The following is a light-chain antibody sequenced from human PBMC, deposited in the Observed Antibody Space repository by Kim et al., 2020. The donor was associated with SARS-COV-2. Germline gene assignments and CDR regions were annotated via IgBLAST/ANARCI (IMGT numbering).Light chain of an antibody. J-gene: IGLJ1*01. CDR3: CSRDSSAKDYV. Sequence: LGQTVRITCQGDRLRKSYASWYQQKPGQAPILVMSDENNRPSGIPDRFSGSSSGSTASLTITGAQAEDEADYYCCSRDSSAKDYVYGTGTKVTVL. V-gene: IGLV3-19*01. CDR1: RLRKSY. CDR2: DEN.